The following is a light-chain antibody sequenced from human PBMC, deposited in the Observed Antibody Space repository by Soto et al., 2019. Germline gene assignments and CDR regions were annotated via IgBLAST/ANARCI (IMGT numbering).Light chain of an antibody. CDR3: SSYTSTNTYV. V-gene: IGLV2-14*01. J-gene: IGLJ1*01. Sequence: QSVLTQPPSASGSPGQSITISCTGTSSDVGNYNYVSWYLQHPGKAPKLIIYAVSNRPSGVSNRFSGSRSGNTASLTISGVQAEDEADYSCSSYTSTNTYVFGTGTKVTVL. CDR1: SSDVGNYNY. CDR2: AVS.